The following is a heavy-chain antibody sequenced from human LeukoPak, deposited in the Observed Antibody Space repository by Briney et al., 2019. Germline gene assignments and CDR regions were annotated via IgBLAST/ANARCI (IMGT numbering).Heavy chain of an antibody. CDR1: GFTFSRYA. CDR3: TSHTGTGDAFRPFHI. J-gene: IGHJ3*02. D-gene: IGHD2-21*02. Sequence: GGSLRLSCAASGFTFSRYAMNWLRQAPGKGLEWVSSISSSSSYIYYADSVKGRFTISRDNAKNSLYLQMNSLRAEDTAVYYCTSHTGTGDAFRPFHIWGQGTMVTVSS. V-gene: IGHV3-21*01. CDR2: ISSSSSYI.